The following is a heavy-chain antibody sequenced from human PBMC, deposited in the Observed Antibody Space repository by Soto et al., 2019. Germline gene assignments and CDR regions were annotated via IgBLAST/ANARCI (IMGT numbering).Heavy chain of an antibody. D-gene: IGHD3-10*01. J-gene: IGHJ6*02. CDR2: IWYDGSNK. CDR1: GFTFSSYG. CDR3: ARDTARAMVRIYCGMDV. V-gene: IGHV3-33*01. Sequence: QVQLVESGGGVVQPGRSLRLSCAASGFTFSSYGMHWVRQAPGKGLEWVAVIWYDGSNKYYADSVKGRFTISRDNSKNTVYLQMNRLRAEDTAVYYCARDTARAMVRIYCGMDVWGQGTTVSVSS.